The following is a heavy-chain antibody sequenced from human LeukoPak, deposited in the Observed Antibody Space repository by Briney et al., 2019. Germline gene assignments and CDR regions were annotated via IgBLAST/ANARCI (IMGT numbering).Heavy chain of an antibody. Sequence: GESLKISCEGSGYIFTTYWIGWVRQMPGKGLEWMGIIYPGDSDTRYSPSFQGQVTISADKSISTAYLQWSSLKASDTAIYYCARKPGNWFDPWGQGTLVTVSS. V-gene: IGHV5-51*01. J-gene: IGHJ5*02. CDR2: IYPGDSDT. CDR1: GYIFTTYW. CDR3: ARKPGNWFDP. D-gene: IGHD1-14*01.